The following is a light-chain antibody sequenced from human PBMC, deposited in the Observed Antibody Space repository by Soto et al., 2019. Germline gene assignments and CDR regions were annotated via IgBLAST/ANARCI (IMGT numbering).Light chain of an antibody. CDR2: EVN. Sequence: QSALTQPASVSGSPVQSITVSCTGTSSDIGSYNYVSWYQQHPGKAPKLIIYEVNNRPSGVSNRFSGSKSGNTASLTVSGLQAEDEADYYCASFTTTSTRVFGTGTKLTVL. J-gene: IGLJ1*01. CDR1: SSDIGSYNY. CDR3: ASFTTTSTRV. V-gene: IGLV2-14*01.